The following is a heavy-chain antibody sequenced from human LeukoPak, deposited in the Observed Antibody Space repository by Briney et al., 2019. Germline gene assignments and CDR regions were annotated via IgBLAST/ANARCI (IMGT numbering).Heavy chain of an antibody. CDR3: ARDGRIMTTVTHFDY. Sequence: GASVKVSCKASGFTFTSSAVQWVRQARGQRLEWIGWIVVGSGNTNYAQKLQGRVTMTTDTSTSTAYMELRSLRSDDTAVYYCARDGRIMTTVTHFDYWGQGTLVTVSS. V-gene: IGHV1-58*01. D-gene: IGHD4-17*01. CDR1: GFTFTSSA. J-gene: IGHJ4*02. CDR2: IVVGSGNT.